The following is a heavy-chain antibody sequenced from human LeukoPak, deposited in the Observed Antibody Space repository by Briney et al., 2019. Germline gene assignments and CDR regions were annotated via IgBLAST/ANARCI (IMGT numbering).Heavy chain of an antibody. Sequence: SSETLSLTCTVSDYSISSGYYWGWIRQPPGKGLEWIGSLHHSGRTFYNPSLKSRVTISVDTSKNQVYLNLTSVTAADTAVYFCARDRGFLVTVYYFDYWGQGSLVTVSS. D-gene: IGHD3-10*01. V-gene: IGHV4-38-2*02. CDR2: LHHSGRT. CDR3: ARDRGFLVTVYYFDY. J-gene: IGHJ4*02. CDR1: DYSISSGYY.